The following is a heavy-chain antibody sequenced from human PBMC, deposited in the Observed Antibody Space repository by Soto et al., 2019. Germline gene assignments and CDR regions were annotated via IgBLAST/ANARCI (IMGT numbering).Heavy chain of an antibody. D-gene: IGHD5-18*01. CDR2: IRSKAYGGTT. V-gene: IGHV3-49*04. J-gene: IGHJ6*02. CDR1: GFTFGDYA. CDR3: TRVPGGQLWVSMDV. Sequence: EVQLVESGGGLVQPGRSLRLSCTASGFTFGDYAMSWVRQAPGKGLERVGFIRSKAYGGTTEYAPSVKGRFTISRDDSKSIGYLQMNSLKTEDRAVYYCTRVPGGQLWVSMDVWGQGTTVTVSS.